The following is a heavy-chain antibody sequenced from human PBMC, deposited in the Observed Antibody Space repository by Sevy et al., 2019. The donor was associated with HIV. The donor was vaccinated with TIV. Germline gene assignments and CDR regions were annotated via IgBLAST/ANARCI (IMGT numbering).Heavy chain of an antibody. D-gene: IGHD2-2*01. CDR2: IRYDGSNK. CDR3: AKELACSSTSCYALYYYGMDV. CDR1: GFTFSSYG. Sequence: GGSLRLSCAASGFTFSSYGMHWVRQAPGKGLEWVAFIRYDGSNKYYADSVKGRFTISRDNSKNTLYLQMNSLRAEDTEVYYCAKELACSSTSCYALYYYGMDVWGQGTTVTVSS. J-gene: IGHJ6*02. V-gene: IGHV3-30*02.